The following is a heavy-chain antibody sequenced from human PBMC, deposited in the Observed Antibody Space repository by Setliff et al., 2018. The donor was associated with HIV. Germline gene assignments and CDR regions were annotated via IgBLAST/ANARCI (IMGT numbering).Heavy chain of an antibody. CDR1: GASISSHY. D-gene: IGHD5-12*01. CDR2: IYSTGST. CDR3: ARQPLYNDYDWRSYYFDY. J-gene: IGHJ4*02. Sequence: SETLSLTCTVSGASISSHYWSWIRQSPGRELEWIGYIYSTGSTYYSPSLNSRFTISVDTSKNQFSLKLRSVTAADTAVYYCARQPLYNDYDWRSYYFDYWGQGSLVTVS. V-gene: IGHV4-59*08.